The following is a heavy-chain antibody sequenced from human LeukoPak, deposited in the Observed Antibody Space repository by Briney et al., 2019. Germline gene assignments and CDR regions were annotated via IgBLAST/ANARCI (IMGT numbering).Heavy chain of an antibody. CDR3: ARGSPNYGDLFDF. Sequence: ASVKVSCKASGYTFTGYYMHWVRQAPGQGLEWMGWIYPNSGDTNFAQKFQVRVTMTRDTSISTAYMELSRLRSDDTAVYYCARGSPNYGDLFDFRGQGTLVTVSS. D-gene: IGHD4-17*01. CDR1: GYTFTGYY. J-gene: IGHJ4*02. CDR2: IYPNSGDT. V-gene: IGHV1-2*02.